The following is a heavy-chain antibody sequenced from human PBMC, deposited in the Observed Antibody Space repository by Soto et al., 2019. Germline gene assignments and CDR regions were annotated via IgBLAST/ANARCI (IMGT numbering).Heavy chain of an antibody. Sequence: QVQLVESGGGVVQPGGSLRLSCAARGFALSPYTIHWVRQAPGKGLEWVAGLSSDGSNNFYPDSVKGRITISRDNSKTTVLLQINNLRPEDTAIYYCAKDAELHATRLLSYFALDLWGRGTTVTVSS. CDR1: GFALSPYT. CDR2: LSSDGSNN. V-gene: IGHV3-30-3*01. J-gene: IGHJ6*02. CDR3: AKDAELHATRLLSYFALDL. D-gene: IGHD3-10*01.